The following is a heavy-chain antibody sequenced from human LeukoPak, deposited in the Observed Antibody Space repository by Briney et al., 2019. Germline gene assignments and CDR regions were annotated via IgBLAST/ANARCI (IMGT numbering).Heavy chain of an antibody. Sequence: SVKVSCKASGGTFSSYAISWVRQAPGQGLEWMGGIIPIFGTANYAQKFQGRVTITADKSTSTAYMELSSLRSEDTAVYYCANHGGQNGFDYWGQGTLVTVSS. V-gene: IGHV1-69*06. CDR2: IIPIFGTA. J-gene: IGHJ4*02. CDR1: GGTFSSYA. CDR3: ANHGGQNGFDY. D-gene: IGHD2-8*01.